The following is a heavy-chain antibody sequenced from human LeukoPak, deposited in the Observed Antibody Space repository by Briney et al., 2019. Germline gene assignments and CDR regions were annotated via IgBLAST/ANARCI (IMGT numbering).Heavy chain of an antibody. V-gene: IGHV4-34*01. D-gene: IGHD6-13*01. Sequence: SETLSLTCAVYGGSFSGYYWSWIRQPPGKGLEWIGEINHSGSTNYNPSLKSRVTISVDTSKNQFSLKLSSVTAADTAVYYCARGSWYFGYWGQGTPVTVSS. CDR1: GGSFSGYY. J-gene: IGHJ4*02. CDR2: INHSGST. CDR3: ARGSWYFGY.